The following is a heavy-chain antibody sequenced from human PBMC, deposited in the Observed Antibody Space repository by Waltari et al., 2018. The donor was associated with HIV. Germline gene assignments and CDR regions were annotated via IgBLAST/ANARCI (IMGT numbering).Heavy chain of an antibody. Sequence: EVQLVESGGGLVQPGGSLSLSCAASGFTFSSYWMHWVRQAPGKGLVWVSRINSDGSGTSYADSVKGRFTISRDNAKNTLYLQMNSLRAEDTAVYYCARDRAIFGDFHGMDVWGQGTTVTVSS. J-gene: IGHJ6*02. D-gene: IGHD3-3*01. V-gene: IGHV3-74*01. CDR2: INSDGSGT. CDR1: GFTFSSYW. CDR3: ARDRAIFGDFHGMDV.